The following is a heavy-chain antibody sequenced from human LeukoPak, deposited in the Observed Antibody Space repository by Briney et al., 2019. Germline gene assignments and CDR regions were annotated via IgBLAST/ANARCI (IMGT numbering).Heavy chain of an antibody. V-gene: IGHV1-2*02. D-gene: IGHD6-6*01. CDR1: GYIFTDYY. Sequence: GASVKVSCKASGYIFTDYYMHWVRQAPGQGLEWMGWINPNSGGTNYAQKFQGRVTMTRDTSISTAYMELSRLRSDDTAVYYCARESSIAARPLDYWGQGTLVTVSS. J-gene: IGHJ4*02. CDR3: ARESSIAARPLDY. CDR2: INPNSGGT.